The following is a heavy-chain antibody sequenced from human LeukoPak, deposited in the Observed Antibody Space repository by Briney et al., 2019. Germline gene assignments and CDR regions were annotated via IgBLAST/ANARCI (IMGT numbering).Heavy chain of an antibody. J-gene: IGHJ4*02. CDR3: ARAGYGDPHFDF. V-gene: IGHV3-33*01. D-gene: IGHD4-17*01. CDR1: GFTFSNYD. Sequence: GGSLRLSCAASGFTFSNYDMHWVRQAPGKGLEWVAAMWYNGSNKYSGDSVKGRFTISRDNSKNTLYLQMNSLRAEDTAACYCARAGYGDPHFDFWGQGTLVTVSS. CDR2: MWYNGSNK.